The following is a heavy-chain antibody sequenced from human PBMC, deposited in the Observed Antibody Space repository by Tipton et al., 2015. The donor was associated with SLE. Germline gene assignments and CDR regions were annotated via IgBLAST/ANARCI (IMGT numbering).Heavy chain of an antibody. CDR3: ANTGWVGY. CDR1: GFTFSSYE. Sequence: LSLTCAASGFTFSSYEMNWVRQAPGKGLEWVSYISSSGSTIYYADSVKGRFTISRDSAKNSLYLQMNSLRAEDTAVYYCANTGWVGYWGQGTLVTVSS. CDR2: ISSSGSTI. D-gene: IGHD4-17*01. J-gene: IGHJ4*02. V-gene: IGHV3-48*03.